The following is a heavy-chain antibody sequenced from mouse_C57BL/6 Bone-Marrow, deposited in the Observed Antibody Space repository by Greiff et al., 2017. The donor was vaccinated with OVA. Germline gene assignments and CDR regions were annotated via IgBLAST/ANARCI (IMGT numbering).Heavy chain of an antibody. V-gene: IGHV5-6*02. J-gene: IGHJ2*01. CDR3: ARRGDGEYYFDY. CDR1: GFTFSSYG. Sequence: DVKLVESGGDLVKPGGSLKLSCAASGFTFSSYGMSLVRPTPDKRLEWVATISSGGSYHYYPDSVKGRFTISRDNAKNTLYLQMSSLKSEDTAMYYCARRGDGEYYFDYWGQGTTLTVSS. CDR2: ISSGGSYH. D-gene: IGHD3-3*01.